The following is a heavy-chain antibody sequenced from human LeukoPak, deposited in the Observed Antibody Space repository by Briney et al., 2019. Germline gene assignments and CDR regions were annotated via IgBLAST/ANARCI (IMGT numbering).Heavy chain of an antibody. V-gene: IGHV3-66*01. CDR2: IYSGGST. CDR1: GFNVNSNY. J-gene: IGHJ6*02. D-gene: IGHD2-15*01. CDR3: ARDYRMEVVAATQTYYYYYYGMDV. Sequence: GGSLRLSCAASGFNVNSNYMSWVRQAPGKGLEWVSVIYSGGSTYYADSVKGRFTISRDNSKNTLYLQMNSLRAEDTAVYYCARDYRMEVVAATQTYYYYYYGMDVWGQGTTVTVSS.